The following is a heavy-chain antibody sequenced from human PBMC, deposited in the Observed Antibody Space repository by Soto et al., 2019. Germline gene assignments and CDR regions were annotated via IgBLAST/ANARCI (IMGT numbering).Heavy chain of an antibody. CDR3: ANADYYGSGSYGMGV. Sequence: PGGSLRLSCAASGFTFSSYGMHWVRQAPGKGLEWVAVISYDGSNKYYADSVKGRFTISRDNSKNTLYLQMNSLRAEDTAVYYCANADYYGSGSYGMGVWGQGTTVTVSS. V-gene: IGHV3-30*18. D-gene: IGHD3-10*01. CDR2: ISYDGSNK. J-gene: IGHJ6*02. CDR1: GFTFSSYG.